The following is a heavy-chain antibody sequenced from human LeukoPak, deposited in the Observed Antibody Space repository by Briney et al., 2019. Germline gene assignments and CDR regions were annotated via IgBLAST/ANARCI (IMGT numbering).Heavy chain of an antibody. D-gene: IGHD3-10*01. V-gene: IGHV4-59*08. CDR3: AKASSPLDGFDI. Sequence: SETLSLTCTVSGGSISSYYWSWIRQPPGKGLEWIGYIYYSGSTNYNPSLKSRVTISVDTSKNQFSLKLSSVTAADTAMYYCAKASSPLDGFDIWGQGTMVTVSS. CDR1: GGSISSYY. CDR2: IYYSGST. J-gene: IGHJ3*02.